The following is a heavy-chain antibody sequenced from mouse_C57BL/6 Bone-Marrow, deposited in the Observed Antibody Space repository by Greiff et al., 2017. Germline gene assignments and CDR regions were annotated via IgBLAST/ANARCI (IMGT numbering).Heavy chain of an antibody. V-gene: IGHV1-81*01. CDR3: ARSYYSNYYARDY. CDR1: GYTFTSYG. Sequence: VQLQQSGAELARPGASVKLSCKASGYTFTSYGISWVKQRTGQGLEWIGEIYPRSGNTYYNEKFKGKATLTADQSSSTAYMELRRLTSEYSAVYFCARSYYSNYYARDYWGQGTSVTVSS. J-gene: IGHJ4*01. D-gene: IGHD2-5*01. CDR2: IYPRSGNT.